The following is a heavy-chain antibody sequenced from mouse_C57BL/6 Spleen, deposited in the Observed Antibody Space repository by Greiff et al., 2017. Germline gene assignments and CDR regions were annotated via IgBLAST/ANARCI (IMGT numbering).Heavy chain of an antibody. Sequence: EVKLVESGGGLVKPGGSLKLSCAASGFTFSSYAMSWVRQTPEKRLEWVATISDGGNYTYYPDNVKGRFTISRDNAKNNLYLQMSHLKSEDTAMYYCARDLYDYDDYWGQGTTLTVSS. CDR1: GFTFSSYA. CDR3: ARDLYDYDDY. D-gene: IGHD2-4*01. J-gene: IGHJ2*01. CDR2: ISDGGNYT. V-gene: IGHV5-4*01.